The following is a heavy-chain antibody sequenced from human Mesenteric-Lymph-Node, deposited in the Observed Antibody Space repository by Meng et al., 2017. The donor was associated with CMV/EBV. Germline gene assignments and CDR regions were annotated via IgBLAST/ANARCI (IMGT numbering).Heavy chain of an antibody. Sequence: SQTLSLTCVVSGGSFSGNYWSWIRQPPGKGLEWIGESTHSGSTDYNPSLKSRVTISVDRSKNQFSLKLSSVTAADTAVYYCARRGYYYGMDVWGQGTTVTVSS. CDR3: ARRGYYYGMDV. CDR1: GGSFSGNY. V-gene: IGHV4-34*01. CDR2: STHSGST. J-gene: IGHJ6*02.